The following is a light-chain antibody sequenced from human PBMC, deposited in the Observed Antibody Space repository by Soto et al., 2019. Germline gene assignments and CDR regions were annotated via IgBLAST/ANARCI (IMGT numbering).Light chain of an antibody. V-gene: IGKV3-20*01. CDR1: QSVTNRY. Sequence: EVVLAQSPDTLSLSPGERATLSCRASQSVTNRYLAWYQQKPGQAPRLLIYNAITRATGIPDRFSGSGSGTDFTLTISRLEPEDFAVYYCQQYGSSPLTFCGGTKVEIK. CDR2: NAI. CDR3: QQYGSSPLT. J-gene: IGKJ4*01.